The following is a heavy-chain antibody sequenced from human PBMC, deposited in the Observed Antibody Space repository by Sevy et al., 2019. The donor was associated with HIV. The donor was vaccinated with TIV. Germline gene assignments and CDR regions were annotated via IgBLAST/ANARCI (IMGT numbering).Heavy chain of an antibody. J-gene: IGHJ6*02. Sequence: GGSLRLSCAASGFTFSSYAMSWVRQAPGKGLEWVSAISGSGGSTYYADSVKGRFTISRDNSKNTLYLQMNSLRAEDTAVYYCAKDPGIAAAGYYYGMDVWGQGTTVTVSS. CDR2: ISGSGGST. V-gene: IGHV3-23*01. CDR1: GFTFSSYA. D-gene: IGHD6-13*01. CDR3: AKDPGIAAAGYYYGMDV.